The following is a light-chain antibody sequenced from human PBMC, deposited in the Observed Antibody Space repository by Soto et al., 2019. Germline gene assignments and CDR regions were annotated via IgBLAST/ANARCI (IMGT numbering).Light chain of an antibody. CDR1: SGYSNYK. CDR2: VGTGGIVG. Sequence: QSVLTQPPSASASLGASVTLTCTLSSGYSNYKVDWYQQRPGKGPRFVMRVGTGGIVGSKGDGIPDRFSVLGSGLNRYLNIKNIQEEDESDYHCGADHGSGSNFVVVFGGGTKVTVL. J-gene: IGLJ2*01. CDR3: GADHGSGSNFVVV. V-gene: IGLV9-49*01.